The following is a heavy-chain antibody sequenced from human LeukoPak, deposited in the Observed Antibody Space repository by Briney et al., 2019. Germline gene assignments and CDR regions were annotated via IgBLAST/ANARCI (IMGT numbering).Heavy chain of an antibody. V-gene: IGHV3-7*01. CDR3: ARENDFWSGYSPFDY. J-gene: IGHJ4*02. CDR2: IKQDGSEK. Sequence: GGSLRLSCVASGFTFSSCWMNWVRQAPGKGLEWVANIKQDGSEKYYVDSVKGRFTISRDNAKNSLYLQMNSLRAEDTAVYYCARENDFWSGYSPFDYWGQGTLVTVSS. D-gene: IGHD3-3*01. CDR1: GFTFSSCW.